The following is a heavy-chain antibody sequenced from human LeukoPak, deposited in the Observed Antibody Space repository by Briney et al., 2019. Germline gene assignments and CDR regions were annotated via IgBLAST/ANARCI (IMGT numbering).Heavy chain of an antibody. J-gene: IGHJ6*03. Sequence: SETLSLTCTVSGGSISSYYWSWIRQPPGKGLEWIGYIYTSGSTNYNPSLKSRVTISVDTSKNQSSLKLSSVTAADTAVYYCARTVVIDYYYYMDVWGKGTTVTVSS. CDR3: ARTVVIDYYYYMDV. CDR2: IYTSGST. CDR1: GGSISSYY. D-gene: IGHD3-22*01. V-gene: IGHV4-4*09.